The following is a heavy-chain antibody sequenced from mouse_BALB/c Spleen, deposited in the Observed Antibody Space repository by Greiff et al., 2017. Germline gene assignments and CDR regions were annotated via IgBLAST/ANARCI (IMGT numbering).Heavy chain of an antibody. V-gene: IGHV5-17*02. J-gene: IGHJ2*01. D-gene: IGHD1-1*01. CDR3: ARVYYGSSSYYFDY. CDR1: GFTFSSFG. Sequence: EVKLMESGGGLVQPGGSRKLSCAASGFTFSSFGMHWVRQAPEKGLEWVAYISSGSSTIYYAGTVKGRFTISRDNPKNTLFLQMTSLRSEDTAMYYCARVYYGSSSYYFDYWGQGTTLTVSS. CDR2: ISSGSSTI.